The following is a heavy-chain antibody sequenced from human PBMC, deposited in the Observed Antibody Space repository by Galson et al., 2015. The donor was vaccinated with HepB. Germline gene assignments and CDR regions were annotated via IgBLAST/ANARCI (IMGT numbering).Heavy chain of an antibody. CDR1: GYTFTNYP. D-gene: IGHD3-10*01. J-gene: IGHJ4*02. CDR2: INTDNGNT. CDR3: ARWRFGEFDYYFDY. Sequence: SVKVSCKASGYTFTNYPIHWVRQAPGQGLEWMAWINTDNGNTKYLQKVQDRDTITRDTSAGTAYMEISSLTSEDTAVYYCARWRFGEFDYYFDYWGQGTLVTVSS. V-gene: IGHV1-3*04.